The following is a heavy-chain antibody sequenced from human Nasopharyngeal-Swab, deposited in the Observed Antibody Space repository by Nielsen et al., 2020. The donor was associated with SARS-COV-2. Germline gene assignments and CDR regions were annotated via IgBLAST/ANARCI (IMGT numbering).Heavy chain of an antibody. J-gene: IGHJ4*02. Sequence: WVRQAPGQGLEWMGWMNPNSWNTGYAQKFQGRVTMSRDTSISTAHMELNSLTSEDTAVYYCARKGASDYWGQGTLVTVSS. CDR2: MNPNSWNT. D-gene: IGHD3-16*01. CDR3: ARKGASDY. V-gene: IGHV1-8*01.